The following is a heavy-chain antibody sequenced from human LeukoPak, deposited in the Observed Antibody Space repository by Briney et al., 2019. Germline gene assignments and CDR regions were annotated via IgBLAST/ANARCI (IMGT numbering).Heavy chain of an antibody. V-gene: IGHV3-7*01. Sequence: GGSLRLSCAASGFTFSSYWMSWVRQAPGKGLEWVANIKQDGSEKYYVDSVKGRFTISRDNAKNSLYLQMNSLRAEDTAVYYCARVRGSKSSDWAFDYWGQGTLVTVSS. CDR2: IKQDGSEK. CDR3: ARVRGSKSSDWAFDY. J-gene: IGHJ4*02. CDR1: GFTFSSYW. D-gene: IGHD3/OR15-3a*01.